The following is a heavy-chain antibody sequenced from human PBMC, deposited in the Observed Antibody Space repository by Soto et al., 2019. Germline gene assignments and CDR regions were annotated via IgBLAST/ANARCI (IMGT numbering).Heavy chain of an antibody. D-gene: IGHD1-26*01. CDR2: LSRSEGVT. CDR3: SKGEISTIRSSFDP. J-gene: IGHJ5*02. V-gene: IGHV3-23*01. CDR1: GFKAGFYS. Sequence: GAPLSLWCTASGFKAGFYSMSWVCRTPGKGLEWVAALSRSEGVTYYADSLRGRFTISRDASRETLFLQMSNLNAEDAALYYCSKGEISTIRSSFDPWRQGTLVT.